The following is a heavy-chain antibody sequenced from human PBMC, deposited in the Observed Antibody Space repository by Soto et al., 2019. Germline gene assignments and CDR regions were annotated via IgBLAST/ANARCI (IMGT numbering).Heavy chain of an antibody. J-gene: IGHJ3*02. V-gene: IGHV3-48*01. Sequence: GGSLRLSCAASGFTFSSYSMNWVRQAPGKGLEWVSYISSSSSTIYYADSVKGRFTISRDNAKNSLYLQMNSLRAEDTAVYYCARDIVIEVVPSDAFDIWGQGTMVTVSS. CDR3: ARDIVIEVVPSDAFDI. CDR2: ISSSSSTI. CDR1: GFTFSSYS. D-gene: IGHD2-15*01.